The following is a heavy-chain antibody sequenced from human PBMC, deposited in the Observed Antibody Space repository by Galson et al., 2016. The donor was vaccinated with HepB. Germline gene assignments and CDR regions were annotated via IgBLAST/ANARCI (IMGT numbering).Heavy chain of an antibody. Sequence: SLRLSCAAFEFDFKKYDMSWVRQAPGKRPEWVSTITGDGDNIHYVDSVKGRFTISRDNSKKRLYLQMNSLRVDDTAVYHCVKGDGVGWGQGTLVTVSS. V-gene: IGHV3-23*01. CDR2: ITGDGDNI. CDR3: VKGDGVG. CDR1: EFDFKKYD. D-gene: IGHD1-26*01. J-gene: IGHJ4*02.